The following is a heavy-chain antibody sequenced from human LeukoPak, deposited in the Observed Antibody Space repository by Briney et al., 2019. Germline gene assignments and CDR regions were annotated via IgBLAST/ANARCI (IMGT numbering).Heavy chain of an antibody. Sequence: GGSLRLSCAASGFTFSSYWMSWVRQAPGKGLEWVANIKQDGSEKYYVDSVKGRFTISRDNAKNSLYLQMNSLRAEDTAVYYCAREGGPAYYDFWSGYPHFDYWGQGTLVTVSS. CDR1: GFTFSSYW. V-gene: IGHV3-7*01. J-gene: IGHJ4*02. CDR3: AREGGPAYYDFWSGYPHFDY. D-gene: IGHD3-3*01. CDR2: IKQDGSEK.